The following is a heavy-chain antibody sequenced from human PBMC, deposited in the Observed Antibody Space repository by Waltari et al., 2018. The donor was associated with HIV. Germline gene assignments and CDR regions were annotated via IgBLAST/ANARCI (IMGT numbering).Heavy chain of an antibody. Sequence: QVQLAQSRAVARKPGASLKASCKGSGYPFTSSDINWMGQATGQGLEWMGWMNPNSGNTGYAQKFQGRVTMTRNTYISTAYMELSSLRSEDTAVYYCASGPYGDSRRYNWFVPWGQGTLVTVSS. D-gene: IGHD4-17*01. J-gene: IGHJ5*02. CDR1: GYPFTSSD. V-gene: IGHV1-8*01. CDR3: ASGPYGDSRRYNWFVP. CDR2: MNPNSGNT.